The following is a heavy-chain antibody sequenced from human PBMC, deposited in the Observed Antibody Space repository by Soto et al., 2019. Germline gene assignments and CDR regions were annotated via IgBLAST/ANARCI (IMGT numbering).Heavy chain of an antibody. D-gene: IGHD6-13*01. J-gene: IGHJ6*02. V-gene: IGHV3-23*01. CDR3: AKQSTLAANYYYGMDV. CDR1: GFTFSSYA. Sequence: GGSLRLSCAASGFTFSSYAMSWVRQAPGKGLEWVSAISGSGGSTYYADSVKGRFTISRDNSKNTLYLQMNSLRAEDTAVYYCAKQSTLAANYYYGMDVWGQGTTVTVSS. CDR2: ISGSGGST.